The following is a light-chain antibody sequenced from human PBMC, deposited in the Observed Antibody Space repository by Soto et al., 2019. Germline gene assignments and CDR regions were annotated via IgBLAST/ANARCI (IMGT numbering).Light chain of an antibody. V-gene: IGLV2-11*01. CDR2: DVS. J-gene: IGLJ1*01. CDR3: CSYAGSYRV. Sequence: QSVLTQPRSVSGSPGQSVTISCTGTSSDVGGYNYVSWYQQHPGKAPKLMIYDVSKRPSGVPDRFSGSKSGNTASLTISGLQAGDEADYYCCSYAGSYRVFGTGTKLTVL. CDR1: SSDVGGYNY.